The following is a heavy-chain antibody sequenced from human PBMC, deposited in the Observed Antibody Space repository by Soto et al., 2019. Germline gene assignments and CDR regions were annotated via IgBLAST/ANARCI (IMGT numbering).Heavy chain of an antibody. CDR1: GGSISSYY. Sequence: SETLSLTCTVSGGSISSYYWSWIRQPPGKGLEWIGYIYYSGSTNYNPSLKSRVTISVDTSKNQFSLKLSSVTAADTAVYYCASGGGSGSYTQFDPWGQGTLVTVSS. J-gene: IGHJ5*02. CDR2: IYYSGST. CDR3: ASGGGSGSYTQFDP. D-gene: IGHD3-10*01. V-gene: IGHV4-59*01.